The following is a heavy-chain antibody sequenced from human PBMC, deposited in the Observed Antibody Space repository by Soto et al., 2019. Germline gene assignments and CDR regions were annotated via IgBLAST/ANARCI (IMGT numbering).Heavy chain of an antibody. Sequence: EVQRVESGGGLVQPGGSLRLSCAASGFTFSSYSMNWVRQAPGKGLEWVSDISSSSSTIYYADSVKGRFTISRDNAKNSLYLPMNSLRAEDTAVYYCARVVRYPPRFDYWGQGTLVTVSS. CDR3: ARVVRYPPRFDY. V-gene: IGHV3-48*01. CDR1: GFTFSSYS. D-gene: IGHD3-9*01. CDR2: ISSSSSTI. J-gene: IGHJ4*02.